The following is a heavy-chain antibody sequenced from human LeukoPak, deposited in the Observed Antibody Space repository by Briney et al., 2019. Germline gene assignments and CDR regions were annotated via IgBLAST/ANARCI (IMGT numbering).Heavy chain of an antibody. CDR1: GGSISSSGYY. D-gene: IGHD6-13*01. Sequence: PSETLCLTCAVSGGSISSSGYYWGWIRQPPGKGLEWIGSIYYSGSTYYNPSLKSRVTISVDTSTNQFSLKLSSVTAADTAVYYCARAVAAACPGYFDYRGQGTLVTVSS. V-gene: IGHV4-39*01. CDR3: ARAVAAACPGYFDY. J-gene: IGHJ4*02. CDR2: IYYSGST.